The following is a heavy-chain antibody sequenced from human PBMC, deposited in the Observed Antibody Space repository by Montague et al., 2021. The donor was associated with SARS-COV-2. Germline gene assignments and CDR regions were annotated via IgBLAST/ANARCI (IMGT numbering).Heavy chain of an antibody. V-gene: IGHV4-34*01. CDR2: INHGGST. CDR3: ARLGDGVVPSPILGVGPYYSYYYMDV. D-gene: IGHD3-10*01. Sequence: SETLSLTCAVHGTSFSGYYWNWIRQPPGKGLEWIGEINHGGSTKXSPSLESRLTISADTSKNQFSLKLTSVAAADTAVYYCARLGDGVVPSPILGVGPYYSYYYMDVWGKGTTVTVSS. J-gene: IGHJ6*03. CDR1: GTSFSGYY.